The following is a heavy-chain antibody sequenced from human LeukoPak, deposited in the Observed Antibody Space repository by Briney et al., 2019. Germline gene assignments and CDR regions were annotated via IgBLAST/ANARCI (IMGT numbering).Heavy chain of an antibody. V-gene: IGHV3-66*02. Sequence: GGSLRLSCAASGFTVSSNYMSWVRQAPGKGLEWVSVIYSGGSTYYADSVKGRFTISRDNSKNTLYLQMNSLRAEDTAVYYCARGNNDFWSGCFYYYYYYMDVWGKGTTVTVSS. CDR1: GFTVSSNY. J-gene: IGHJ6*03. CDR3: ARGNNDFWSGCFYYYYYYMDV. CDR2: IYSGGST. D-gene: IGHD3-3*01.